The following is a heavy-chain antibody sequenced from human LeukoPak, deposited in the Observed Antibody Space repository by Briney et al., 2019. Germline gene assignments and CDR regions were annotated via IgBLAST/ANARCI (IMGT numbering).Heavy chain of an antibody. CDR3: AREIWEGLRLGETRFDY. CDR2: ISGSGSTI. Sequence: GGSLRLSCAASGFTFSDYYMSWIRQAPGKGLEWVSYISGSGSTIYYADSVKGRFTISRDNAKNSLYLQMNSLRAEDTAVYYCAREIWEGLRLGETRFDYWGQGTLVTVSS. V-gene: IGHV3-11*01. D-gene: IGHD3-16*01. J-gene: IGHJ4*02. CDR1: GFTFSDYY.